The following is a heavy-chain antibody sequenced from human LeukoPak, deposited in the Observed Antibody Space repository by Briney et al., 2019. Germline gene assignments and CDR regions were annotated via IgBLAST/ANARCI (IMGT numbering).Heavy chain of an antibody. CDR1: GYDFTKYA. D-gene: IGHD2-2*01. J-gene: IGHJ3*02. Sequence: ASVKVSCKASGYDFTKYAVQWVRQAPGQRLEWMGWINPNSGGTNYAQKFQGRVTMTRDTSISTAYMELSRLRSDDTAVYYCARVVLVPDSIFGVDSLDIWGQGTLVTVSP. V-gene: IGHV1-2*02. CDR3: ARVVLVPDSIFGVDSLDI. CDR2: INPNSGGT.